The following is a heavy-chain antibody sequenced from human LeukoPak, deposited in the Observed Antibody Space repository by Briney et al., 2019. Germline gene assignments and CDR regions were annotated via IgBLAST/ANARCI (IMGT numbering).Heavy chain of an antibody. J-gene: IGHJ4*02. V-gene: IGHV3-30-3*01. CDR3: SRDSTDRNYVLAY. D-gene: IGHD1-14*01. CDR2: TSFEGSNKYGSNK. CDR1: GFTFSSYA. Sequence: GGSLRLSCAASGFTFSSYAIHWVRQAPDKGLEWVALTSFEGSNKYGSNKYYADSVKGRFTIFRDNSKNTVFLEMNSLRAEDTAVYYCSRDSTDRNYVLAYWGQGTLVTVSS.